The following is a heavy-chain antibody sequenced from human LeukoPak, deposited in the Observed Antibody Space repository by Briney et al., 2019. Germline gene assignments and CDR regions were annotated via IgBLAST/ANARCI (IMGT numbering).Heavy chain of an antibody. J-gene: IGHJ4*02. CDR2: SKSKRDGGTI. CDR1: GFTFTNAW. CDR3: TGNDAYSFARGY. V-gene: IGHV3-15*05. Sequence: GGSLRLSCAGSGFTFTNAWMTWVRQAPGKGLEWVGLSKSKRDGGTIDYAAPVKGRFTLSRDDSENTVYLQMNSLKTEDTAVYYCTGNDAYSFARGYRGQGTLVTVSS. D-gene: IGHD2-15*01.